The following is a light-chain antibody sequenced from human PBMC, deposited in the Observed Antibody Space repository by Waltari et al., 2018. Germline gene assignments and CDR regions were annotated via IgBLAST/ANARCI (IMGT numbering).Light chain of an antibody. Sequence: DIHMTQSPSTLSASIGDRVTITCRASESINSWLAWFQQRPGEAPKLLISKASTLESGVPSRFSASGSGTEFTLTISSLQPDDFATYYCQQYHHYWTFGQGTKVEMK. J-gene: IGKJ1*01. V-gene: IGKV1-5*03. CDR2: KAS. CDR1: ESINSW. CDR3: QQYHHYWT.